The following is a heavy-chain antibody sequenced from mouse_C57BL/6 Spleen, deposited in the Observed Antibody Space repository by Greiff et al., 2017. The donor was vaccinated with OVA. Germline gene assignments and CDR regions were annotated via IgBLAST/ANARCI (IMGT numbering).Heavy chain of an antibody. CDR1: GFTFSSYT. Sequence: EVQVVESGGGLVKPGGSLKLSCAASGFTFSSYTMSWVRQTPEKRLEWVATISGGGGNTYYPDSVKGRFTISRDNAKNTLYLQMSSLRSEDTALYYCARQGWDGNYFDYWGQGTTLTVSS. CDR2: ISGGGGNT. CDR3: ARQGWDGNYFDY. J-gene: IGHJ2*01. V-gene: IGHV5-9*01. D-gene: IGHD4-1*01.